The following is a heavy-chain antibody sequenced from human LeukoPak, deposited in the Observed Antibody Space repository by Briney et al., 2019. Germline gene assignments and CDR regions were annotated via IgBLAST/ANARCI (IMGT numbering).Heavy chain of an antibody. V-gene: IGHV4-34*01. CDR1: GGSFSGYY. J-gene: IGHJ5*02. Sequence: SETLSLTCAVYGGSFSGYYWSWLRQPPGKGLEWLGEINHSGSTNYNPSLKSRVTISVDTSKNQLSLKLSSVTAADTAVYYCARGRYCSSTSCYFRFDPWGQGTLVTVSS. D-gene: IGHD2-2*01. CDR3: ARGRYCSSTSCYFRFDP. CDR2: INHSGST.